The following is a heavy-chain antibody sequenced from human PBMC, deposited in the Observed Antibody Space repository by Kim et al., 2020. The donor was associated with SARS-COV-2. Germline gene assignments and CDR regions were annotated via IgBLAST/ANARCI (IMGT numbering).Heavy chain of an antibody. J-gene: IGHJ4*02. CDR3: ARVGKDY. Sequence: SGGTIYYADSVNGRFTMSRDNANTSLYLQMNSLSAEDTAVYYCARVGKDYWGQGTLVTVSS. D-gene: IGHD2-15*01. V-gene: IGHV3-48*03. CDR2: SGGTI.